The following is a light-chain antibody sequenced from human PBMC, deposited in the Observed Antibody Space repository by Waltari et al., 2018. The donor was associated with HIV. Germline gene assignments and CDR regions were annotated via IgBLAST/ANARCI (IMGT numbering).Light chain of an antibody. CDR3: ETWDDSLIGV. J-gene: IGLJ2*01. CDR2: DTI. V-gene: IGLV1-44*01. Sequence: QAVMTQQPSVSGAPGETLSFFCSGGDSNIGSHPVNWYQQFPGMAPRLLIYDTIKPYPGVPERFASARSGASVSLTIRGLQFEDEATYFCETWDDSLIGVFGGGTHLTVL. CDR1: DSNIGSHP.